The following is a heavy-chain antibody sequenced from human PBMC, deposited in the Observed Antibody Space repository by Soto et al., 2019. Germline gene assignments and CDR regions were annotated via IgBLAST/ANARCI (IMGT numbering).Heavy chain of an antibody. CDR2: ISSTANYI. Sequence: GGSLRLSCVASGFDFSDFHISWVRQAPGKGLEWVSSISSTANYIYYGDSMKGRFTISRDNAKNSLYLEMNSLRAEDTAVYYCARESEDLTSNFDYWGQGTLVTVSS. CDR3: ARESEDLTSNFDY. J-gene: IGHJ4*02. V-gene: IGHV3-21*06. CDR1: GFDFSDFH.